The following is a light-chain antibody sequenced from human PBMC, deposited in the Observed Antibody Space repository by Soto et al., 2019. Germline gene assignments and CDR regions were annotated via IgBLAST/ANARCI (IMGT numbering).Light chain of an antibody. J-gene: IGKJ4*01. CDR3: QQRSNWPPLT. CDR1: QSISSSF. V-gene: IGKV3D-20*02. CDR2: DAS. Sequence: EIVLTQSPDTLSVSPGERATLSCRASQSISSSFLAWYQQKPGQAPRLLIYDASNRATGVPVRFSGSGSGTDFTLTISSLEPEDFAVYYCQQRSNWPPLTFGGGTKVEIK.